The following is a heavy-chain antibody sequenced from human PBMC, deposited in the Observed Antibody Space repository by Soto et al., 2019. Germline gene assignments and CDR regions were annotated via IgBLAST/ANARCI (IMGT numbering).Heavy chain of an antibody. V-gene: IGHV1-2*04. CDR3: ARAPTHRYCSGGSCYSGLGGFVY. J-gene: IGHJ4*02. D-gene: IGHD2-15*01. CDR2: INPNSGGT. Sequence: ASVKVSWKASGYTFTGYYMHWVRQAPGQGLEWMGWINPNSGGTNYAQKFQGWVTMTRDKSTSTAYMELSSLRSEDTAVYYCARAPTHRYCSGGSCYSGLGGFVYWGQGTLVTVSS. CDR1: GYTFTGYY.